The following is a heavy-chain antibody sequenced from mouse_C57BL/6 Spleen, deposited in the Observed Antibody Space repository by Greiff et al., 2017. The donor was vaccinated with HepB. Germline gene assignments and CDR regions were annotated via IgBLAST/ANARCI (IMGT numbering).Heavy chain of an antibody. CDR2: ISSGSSTI. CDR1: GFTFSDYG. CDR3: ATEFITTVVAPYAMDY. J-gene: IGHJ4*01. V-gene: IGHV5-17*01. D-gene: IGHD1-1*01. Sequence: EVKLMESGGGLVKPGGSLKLSCAASGFTFSDYGMHWVRQAPEKGLEWVAYISSGSSTIYYADTVKGRFTISRDNAKNTLFLQMTSLRSEDTAMYYCATEFITTVVAPYAMDYWGQGTSVTVSS.